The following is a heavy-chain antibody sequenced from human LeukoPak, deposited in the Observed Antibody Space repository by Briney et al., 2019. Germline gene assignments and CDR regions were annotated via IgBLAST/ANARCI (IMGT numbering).Heavy chain of an antibody. D-gene: IGHD6-13*01. CDR2: MNPNSGNT. V-gene: IGHV1-8*03. CDR1: GGTFISYA. J-gene: IGHJ4*02. CDR3: ARGRAAGKKDDFDY. Sequence: ASVKVSCKASGGTFISYAISWVRQATGQGLEWMGWMNPNSGNTGYAQKFQGRVTITRNTSISTAYMELSSLRSEDTAVYYCARGRAAGKKDDFDYWGQGTLVTVSS.